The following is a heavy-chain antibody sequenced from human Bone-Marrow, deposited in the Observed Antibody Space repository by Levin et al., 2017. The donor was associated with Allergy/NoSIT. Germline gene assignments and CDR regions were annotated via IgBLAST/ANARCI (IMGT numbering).Heavy chain of an antibody. J-gene: IGHJ4*02. D-gene: IGHD4-17*01. CDR2: IKSKTDGGTT. Sequence: GESLKISCAASGFTFSNAWMNWVRQAPGKGLEWVGRIKSKTDGGTTDYAAPVKGRFTISRDDSKNTLYLQMNSLKTEDTAVYYCSRDYGIYYFDYWGQGTLVTVSS. CDR3: SRDYGIYYFDY. CDR1: GFTFSNAW. V-gene: IGHV3-15*07.